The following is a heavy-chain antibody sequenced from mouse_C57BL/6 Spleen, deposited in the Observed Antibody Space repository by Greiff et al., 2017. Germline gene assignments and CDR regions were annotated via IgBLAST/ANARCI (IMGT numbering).Heavy chain of an antibody. CDR1: GYTFTSYW. J-gene: IGHJ2*01. V-gene: IGHV1-74*01. D-gene: IGHD2-5*01. CDR2: IPPSDSDT. CDR3: AIRDYSNYGDFDY. Sequence: VQLQQPGAELVKPGASVKVSCKASGYTFTSYWMHWVKQRPGKGLEWIGRIPPSDSDTNYNQKFKGTATLTIDQSSSPAYMQLSSLTSEDSAVYYCAIRDYSNYGDFDYWGQGTTLTVSS.